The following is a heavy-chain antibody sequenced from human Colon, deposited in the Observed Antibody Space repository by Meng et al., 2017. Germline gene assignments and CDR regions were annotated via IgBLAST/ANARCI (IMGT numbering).Heavy chain of an antibody. V-gene: IGHV4-34*01. D-gene: IGHD3-22*01. CDR3: VRGQGFLLHYFDN. J-gene: IGHJ4*02. Sequence: PLQQSGARLLKPSVTLSLSCDVYRGSVRKDFCSWIRQTPGKGMEWIGGISEGGGTLHNPSLKSRVFISVDTSNSELTLKLTSVTDADTGVYYCVRGQGFLLHYFDNWGQGTLVTVSS. CDR2: ISEGGGT. CDR1: RGSVRKDF.